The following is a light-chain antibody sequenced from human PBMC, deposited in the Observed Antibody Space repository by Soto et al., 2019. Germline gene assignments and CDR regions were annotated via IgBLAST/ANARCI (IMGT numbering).Light chain of an antibody. V-gene: IGLV2-14*01. J-gene: IGLJ2*01. CDR3: SSYTSSSTVV. CDR2: EVS. CDR1: SSDVGGYNY. Sequence: QSALTQPASVSGSPGQSITISCTGTSSDVGGYNYVSWYQQHPGKAPKLMIYEVSNRTSGVSNRLSGSKSGNTASLTISGLQAEDEADYYCSSYTSSSTVVFGGETKLIVL.